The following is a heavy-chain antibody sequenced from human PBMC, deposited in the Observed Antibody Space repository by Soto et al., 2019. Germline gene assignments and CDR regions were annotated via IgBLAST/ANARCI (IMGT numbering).Heavy chain of an antibody. V-gene: IGHV1-46*01. J-gene: IGHJ4*02. Sequence: ASVKVSCKASGYTFTSYYMHWVRQAPGQGLEWMGIINPSGGSTSYAQKFQGRVTMTRDTSTSTVYMELSSLRSEDTAVYYCARDEESGVGATHSAVFGYWGQGTLVTVSS. D-gene: IGHD1-26*01. CDR1: GYTFTSYY. CDR3: ARDEESGVGATHSAVFGY. CDR2: INPSGGST.